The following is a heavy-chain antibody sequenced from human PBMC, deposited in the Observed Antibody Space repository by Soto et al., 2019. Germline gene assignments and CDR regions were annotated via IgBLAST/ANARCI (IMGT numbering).Heavy chain of an antibody. CDR2: SYYSGTS. CDR3: TRRYNWNDYYFDP. Sequence: SETLSLTCTVSGGSIRVQSYYWTWIRQTPGKGLEWVGSSYYSGTSYFNPALKGRVTISVDTSTNQFSLRLTSVTAADTAVYYCTRRYNWNDYYFDPWGQGTPVTVSS. D-gene: IGHD1-20*01. CDR1: GGSIRVQSYY. J-gene: IGHJ5*02. V-gene: IGHV4-39*01.